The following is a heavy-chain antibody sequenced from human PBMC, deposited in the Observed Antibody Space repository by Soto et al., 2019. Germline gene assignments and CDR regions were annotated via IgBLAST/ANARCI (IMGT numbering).Heavy chain of an antibody. CDR1: GFTFSSYG. V-gene: IGHV3-30*18. Sequence: QVQLVESGGGVVQPGRSLRLSCAASGFTFSSYGMHWVRQAPGKGLEWVAVISYDGSNKYYADSVKGRFTISRDNAKNTLYLQMNSLGAEVTAVYYCAKPIGYCTGGSCYEAGVWGQGTLVTVSS. D-gene: IGHD2-15*01. CDR3: AKPIGYCTGGSCYEAGV. CDR2: ISYDGSNK. J-gene: IGHJ4*02.